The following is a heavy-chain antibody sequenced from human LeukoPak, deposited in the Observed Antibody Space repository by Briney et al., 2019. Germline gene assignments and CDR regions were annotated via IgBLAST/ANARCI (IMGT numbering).Heavy chain of an antibody. CDR3: TRATAGFDY. CDR2: IGTAGAT. CDR1: GFTFSSYD. V-gene: IGHV3-13*01. Sequence: PGGSLRLSCAASGFTFSSYDMHWVRQTTGKGLEWVSGIGTAGATFYLGSVKGRFTISRENAKNSLYLQMNNLRAGDTAVYYCTRATAGFDYWGQGTLVTVSS. J-gene: IGHJ4*02.